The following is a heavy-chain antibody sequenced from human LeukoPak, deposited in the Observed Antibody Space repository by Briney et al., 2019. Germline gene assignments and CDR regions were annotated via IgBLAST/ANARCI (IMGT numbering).Heavy chain of an antibody. V-gene: IGHV3-74*01. J-gene: IGHJ4*02. Sequence: GGSLRLSCAASGFTFSRYYMHWVRQAPGKELVWVSRINSDGRSTTYADSVRGRFTVSRDNAKNTLYLQMNSLKVEDTAMYYCTRVFVGDEYSSSGYWGQGTLVTVSS. D-gene: IGHD6-13*01. CDR2: INSDGRST. CDR1: GFTFSRYY. CDR3: TRVFVGDEYSSSGY.